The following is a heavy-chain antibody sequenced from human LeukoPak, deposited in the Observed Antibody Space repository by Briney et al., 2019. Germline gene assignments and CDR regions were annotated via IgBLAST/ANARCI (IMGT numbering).Heavy chain of an antibody. J-gene: IGHJ5*02. V-gene: IGHV4-39*07. CDR3: ARVMAARREDLNWFDP. D-gene: IGHD6-6*01. CDR1: GGSFSSSGSY. CDR2: IYYSGNT. Sequence: PSETLSLTCTVSGGSFSSSGSYWGWIRQPPGKGPEWIGSIYYSGNTYNPSLKSRVTISVDTSKNQFSLNLTSVNAADTAVYYCARVMAARREDLNWFDPWGQGTLVTVSS.